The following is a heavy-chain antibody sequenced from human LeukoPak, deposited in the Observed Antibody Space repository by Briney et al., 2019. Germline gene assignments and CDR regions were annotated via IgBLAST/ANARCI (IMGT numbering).Heavy chain of an antibody. D-gene: IGHD3-10*01. CDR3: ATDIDYYGSGTYYKRG. V-gene: IGHV1-2*02. CDR1: GYTFTGYY. CDR2: INPNSGGT. J-gene: IGHJ4*02. Sequence: ASVKVSCKASGYTFTGYYMHWVRQAPGRGLEWMGWINPNSGGTNYAQKFQGRVTMTEDTSTDTAYMELSSLRSEDTAVYYCATDIDYYGSGTYYKRGWGQGTLVTVSS.